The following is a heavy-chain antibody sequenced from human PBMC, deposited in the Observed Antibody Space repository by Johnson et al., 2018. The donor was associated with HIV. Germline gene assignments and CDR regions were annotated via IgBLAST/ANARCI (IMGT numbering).Heavy chain of an antibody. CDR1: GFTFDVYA. V-gene: IGHV3-20*04. D-gene: IGHD2-2*01. CDR3: ARGLGPADAFDI. J-gene: IGHJ3*02. Sequence: EVQLVESGGGVVRPGGSLRLSCAASGFTFDVYAMSWVRQAPGKGLEWVSGINWNGSSTAYADSVRGRSTISRDNAKNSLYLHMNSLRAGDTAVYYCARGLGPADAFDIWGQGTMVTVSS. CDR2: INWNGSST.